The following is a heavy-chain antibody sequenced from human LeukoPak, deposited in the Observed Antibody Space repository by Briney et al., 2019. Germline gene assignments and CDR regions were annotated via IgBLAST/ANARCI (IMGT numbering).Heavy chain of an antibody. CDR2: INPHTGGT. CDR1: GYTFTGYY. J-gene: IGHJ4*02. Sequence: ASVKVSCKASGYTFTGYYMHWVRQAPGQGLEWMGWINPHTGGTNYAQKFQGRVTMTRDTSISTAYMALGGLTSDDTAVYYCARPYCSGGSCHDYFDYWGQGTLVTVSS. D-gene: IGHD2-15*01. CDR3: ARPYCSGGSCHDYFDY. V-gene: IGHV1-2*02.